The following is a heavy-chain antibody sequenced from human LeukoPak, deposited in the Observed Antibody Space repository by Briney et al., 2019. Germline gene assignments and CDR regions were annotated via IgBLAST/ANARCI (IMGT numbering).Heavy chain of an antibody. Sequence: GASVKVSCKASGYTFTSYYIHWVRLAPGQGLEWMGIINPSGGGTKYAQKFQGRVTMTRDTSTSTVYMELSSLRSEDTAVYYCARGLGGSGSYFLTFDYWGQGTLVTVSS. V-gene: IGHV1-46*01. J-gene: IGHJ4*02. CDR2: INPSGGGT. D-gene: IGHD1-26*01. CDR3: ARGLGGSGSYFLTFDY. CDR1: GYTFTSYY.